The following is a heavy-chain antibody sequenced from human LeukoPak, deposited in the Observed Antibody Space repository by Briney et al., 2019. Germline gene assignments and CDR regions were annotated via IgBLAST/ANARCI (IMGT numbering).Heavy chain of an antibody. CDR3: ARGGFLEWLPLTYYFDY. J-gene: IGHJ4*02. CDR1: GYTFTGYY. D-gene: IGHD3-3*01. V-gene: IGHV1-2*02. CDR2: INPNSGGT. Sequence: ASVKVSCKASGYTFTGYYMHWVRQAPGQGLEWMGWINPNSGGTNYAQKFQGRVTMTRDTSISSAYMELSRLRSDDTAVYYCARGGFLEWLPLTYYFDYWGQGTLVTVSS.